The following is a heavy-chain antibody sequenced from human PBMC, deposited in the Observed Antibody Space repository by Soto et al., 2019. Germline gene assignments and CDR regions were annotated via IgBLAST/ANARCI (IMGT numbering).Heavy chain of an antibody. CDR1: GFTFNDAW. CDR3: TTDLPSSNYWANDY. Sequence: GGSLRLSCAASGFTFNDAWMNWVRQAPGKGLEWIARIKRTTDGGTTDYAASVKGRFTISRDDSKNMAFVEMDSLRIEDTAVYYCTTDLPSSNYWANDYWGQGTLVTVSS. D-gene: IGHD2-8*02. CDR2: IKRTTDGGTT. V-gene: IGHV3-15*07. J-gene: IGHJ4*02.